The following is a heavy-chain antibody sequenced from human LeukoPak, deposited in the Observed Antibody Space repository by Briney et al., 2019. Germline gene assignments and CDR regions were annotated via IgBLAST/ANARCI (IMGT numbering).Heavy chain of an antibody. CDR3: ARDPKGGFSYGWGAFDI. Sequence: GRSLRLSCAASGFTFSSSAMHWVRQAPGKGLEWVALISFDGTNKYYTDSVKGRFIISRDNSKNTLYVQMNSLRPEDTAVYYCARDPKGGFSYGWGAFDIWGQGTVVTVSS. V-gene: IGHV3-30-3*01. D-gene: IGHD5-18*01. CDR1: GFTFSSSA. CDR2: ISFDGTNK. J-gene: IGHJ3*02.